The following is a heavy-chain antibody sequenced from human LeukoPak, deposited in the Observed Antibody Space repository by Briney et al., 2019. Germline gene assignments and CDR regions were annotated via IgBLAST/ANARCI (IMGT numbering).Heavy chain of an antibody. D-gene: IGHD6-6*01. CDR2: IYYSGST. J-gene: IGHJ3*02. Sequence: SETLSLTCSVSGDSISSNSDYWGWIRQPPGKGLEWIGSIYYSGSTYYNPSLKSRVTISVDTSKNQFSLKLSSVTAADTAVYYCARLQLVVVAAFDIWGQGTMVTVSS. CDR3: ARLQLVVVAAFDI. CDR1: GDSISSNSDY. V-gene: IGHV4-39*01.